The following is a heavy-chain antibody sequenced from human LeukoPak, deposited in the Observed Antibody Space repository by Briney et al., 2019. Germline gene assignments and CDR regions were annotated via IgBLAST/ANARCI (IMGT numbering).Heavy chain of an antibody. CDR1: GFTFSDYY. J-gene: IGHJ6*02. CDR3: ARGGALGMDV. CDR2: ISGVASDI. Sequence: GGSLRLSCAASGFTFSDYYMTWIRQAPGKGLEWVSYISGVASDIYYGDSVKGRFTISRDNAKNSVYLQMNSLRAEDPAVYYCARGGALGMDVWGQGTTVTVSS. V-gene: IGHV3-11*01. D-gene: IGHD1-26*01.